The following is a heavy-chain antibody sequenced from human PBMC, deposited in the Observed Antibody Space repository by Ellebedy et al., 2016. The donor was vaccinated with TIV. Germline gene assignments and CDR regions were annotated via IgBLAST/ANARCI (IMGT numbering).Heavy chain of an antibody. CDR3: ARAHSDMVTHYYGMDV. CDR1: GFTFSSYA. V-gene: IGHV3-21*01. Sequence: GGSLRLSCAASGFTFSSYAMSWVRQAPGKGLEWVSSITYSGSLFYADSVRGRFTISRDNAKNSLSLQISSLRVEDTAVYYCARAHSDMVTHYYGMDVWGQGTTVTVSS. D-gene: IGHD5-18*01. CDR2: ITYSGSL. J-gene: IGHJ6*01.